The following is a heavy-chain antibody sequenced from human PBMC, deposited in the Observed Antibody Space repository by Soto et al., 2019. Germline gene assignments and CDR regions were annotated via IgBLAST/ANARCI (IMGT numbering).Heavy chain of an antibody. V-gene: IGHV3-21*01. D-gene: IGHD1-1*01. CDR3: ESEEVEPSPYCIAF. CDR2: IEFRRGST. J-gene: IGHJ4*02. CDR1: GFTLSIYR. Sequence: GSLSLPCTCSGFTLSIYRMIWVRQAPGKGLEWVSSIEFRRGSTYYADSVKGRFTISRDNTKNSVFLQLNSLRAEDTAVYYCESEEVEPSPYCIAFWGQGTLVTVSS.